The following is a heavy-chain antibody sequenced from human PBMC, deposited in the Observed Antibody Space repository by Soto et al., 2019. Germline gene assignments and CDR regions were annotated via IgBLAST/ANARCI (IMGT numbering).Heavy chain of an antibody. D-gene: IGHD3-22*01. CDR2: ISSSSSYI. CDR3: ASHPRDSSGYWYYFDY. Sequence: PGGSLRLSCAASGFTFSSYSMNWVRQAPGKGLEWVSSISSSSSYIYYADSVKGRFTTSRDNAKSSLYLQMNSLRAEDTAVYYCASHPRDSSGYWYYFDYWGQGTLVTVSS. J-gene: IGHJ4*02. V-gene: IGHV3-21*01. CDR1: GFTFSSYS.